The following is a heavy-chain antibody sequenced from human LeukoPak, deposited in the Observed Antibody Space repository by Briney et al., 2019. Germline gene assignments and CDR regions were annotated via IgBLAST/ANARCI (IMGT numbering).Heavy chain of an antibody. J-gene: IGHJ4*02. V-gene: IGHV1-18*01. D-gene: IGHD3-3*01. Sequence: VASVKVSCKASGYTFSSHGITWVRQAPGQGLEWVGWISAYNDNTNFAQKFKGRLTMTTDTSTSTAYMELRSLTSDDTAVYYCASDLLSETNYWGQGTLVTVSS. CDR3: ASDLLSETNY. CDR1: GYTFSSHG. CDR2: ISAYNDNT.